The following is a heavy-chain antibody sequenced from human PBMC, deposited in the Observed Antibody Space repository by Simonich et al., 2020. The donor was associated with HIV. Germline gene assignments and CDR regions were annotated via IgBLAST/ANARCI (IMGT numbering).Heavy chain of an antibody. D-gene: IGHD2-2*01. J-gene: IGHJ4*02. Sequence: QVQLQQWGAGLLKPSETLSLTCAVYGGSFSGYYWSWIRQPPGKRLEWIGEINHSGSTNYNPSLKGRVTISVDTSKNQFSLKLSSVTAADTAVYYCARGFYQRLYYFDYWGQGTLVTVSS. CDR2: INHSGST. V-gene: IGHV4-34*01. CDR1: GGSFSGYY. CDR3: ARGFYQRLYYFDY.